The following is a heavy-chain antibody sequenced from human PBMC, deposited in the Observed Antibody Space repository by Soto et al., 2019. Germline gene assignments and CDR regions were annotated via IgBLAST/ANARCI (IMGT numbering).Heavy chain of an antibody. Sequence: ASVKVSCKASGYTFTSYGISWVRQAPGQGLEWMGWISAYNGNTNYAQKLQGRVTMTTDTSTSTAYMELRSLRSDDTAVYYCARGTIAAAATAWSDYWGQGTLVTVSS. D-gene: IGHD6-13*01. CDR2: ISAYNGNT. V-gene: IGHV1-18*01. J-gene: IGHJ4*02. CDR1: GYTFTSYG. CDR3: ARGTIAAAATAWSDY.